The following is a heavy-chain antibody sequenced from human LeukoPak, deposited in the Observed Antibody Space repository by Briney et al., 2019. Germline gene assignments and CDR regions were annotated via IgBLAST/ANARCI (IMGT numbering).Heavy chain of an antibody. Sequence: SETLSLTCTVSGGSISSGDYYWSWIRQPPGKGLEGIGYIYYSGSTYYNPSLKSRVTVSVDTSKVQFSLKLSSVTAADTAVYYCASGLLWFGELSYYFDYWGQGTLVTVSP. CDR3: ASGLLWFGELSYYFDY. J-gene: IGHJ4*02. V-gene: IGHV4-30-4*08. CDR1: GGSISSGDYY. D-gene: IGHD3-10*01. CDR2: IYYSGST.